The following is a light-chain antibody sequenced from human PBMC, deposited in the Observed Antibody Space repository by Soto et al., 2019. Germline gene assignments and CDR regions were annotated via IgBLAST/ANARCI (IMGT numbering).Light chain of an antibody. CDR3: CSSAPESTYV. CDR1: SDDVGAYNS. Sequence: QSALAQPASVSGSPGQSITISCTGTSDDVGAYNSVSWYQQLPHKAPQVILYKGTQWPSGVSSRFSGSTSGNAASLTISGLQADDEADYFCCSSAPESTYVFGTGTKVTVL. V-gene: IGLV2-23*01. CDR2: KGT. J-gene: IGLJ1*01.